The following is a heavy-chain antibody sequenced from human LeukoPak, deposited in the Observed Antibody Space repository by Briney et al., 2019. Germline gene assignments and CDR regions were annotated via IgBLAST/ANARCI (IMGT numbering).Heavy chain of an antibody. CDR1: GCTFSNFA. CDR3: ARVYGDYSSRFDY. J-gene: IGHJ4*02. D-gene: IGHD4-17*01. Sequence: AGGSRRLSCAVSGCTFSNFAMHWVRQAPGKGLEWVAVISYDGSKKYYADSVRGRFTISRDNSKNTLFLQMSSLRAEDTAVYYCARVYGDYSSRFDYWGKATLVTVTS. CDR2: ISYDGSKK. V-gene: IGHV3-30*04.